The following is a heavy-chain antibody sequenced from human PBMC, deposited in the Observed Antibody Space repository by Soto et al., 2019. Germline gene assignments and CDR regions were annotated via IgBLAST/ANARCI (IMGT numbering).Heavy chain of an antibody. D-gene: IGHD3-3*01. J-gene: IGHJ4*02. CDR1: GXSIDMYS. V-gene: IGHV3-23*05. CDR2: FESNKIT. CDR3: AKWLRSGYYYCDF. Sequence: GSLRLSCHASGXSIDMYSRSWVRQAPGKGLELVSVFESNKITYYADSVKCRFTVSIDNAKNTVYLQMDSLRVEDTDLYYCAKWLRSGYYYCDFWGQGTEVTVSS.